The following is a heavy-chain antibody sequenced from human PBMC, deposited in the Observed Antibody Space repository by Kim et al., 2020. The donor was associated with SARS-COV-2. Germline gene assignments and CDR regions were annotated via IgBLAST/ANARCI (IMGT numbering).Heavy chain of an antibody. V-gene: IGHV3-21*01. CDR3: ARDDASGRDSEIDY. CDR1: GFTFTRYS. Sequence: GGSLRLSCAASGFTFTRYSIDWVRQAPGKGLEWVSCIYSSGSYIYYADSVKGRFTISRDNAKNSVYLEMNSLTAEDTAVYYCARDDASGRDSEIDYWGQGPLVIVS. J-gene: IGHJ4*02. CDR2: IYSSGSYI. D-gene: IGHD6-19*01.